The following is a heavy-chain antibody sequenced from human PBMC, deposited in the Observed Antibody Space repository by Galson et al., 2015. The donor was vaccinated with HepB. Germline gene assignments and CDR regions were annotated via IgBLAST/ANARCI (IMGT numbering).Heavy chain of an antibody. CDR3: ARGMNSSDWSLDS. CDR2: INLSGDFT. Sequence: SVKVSCKASRYPFTTYHIHWVRQPPGQGLEWMGVINLSGDFTNYTQTFQGRVTMTTDGSTTTVYMELRSLRSADTALYFCARGMNSSDWSLDSWGQGTLVTVSS. D-gene: IGHD2-21*01. V-gene: IGHV1-46*01. J-gene: IGHJ4*02. CDR1: RYPFTTYH.